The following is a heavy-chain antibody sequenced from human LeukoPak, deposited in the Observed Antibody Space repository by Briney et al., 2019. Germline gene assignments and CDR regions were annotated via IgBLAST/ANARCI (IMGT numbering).Heavy chain of an antibody. D-gene: IGHD3-22*01. CDR3: ASGANYYDSSGFNDY. J-gene: IGHJ4*02. CDR2: IYYSGST. CDR1: GGSISSYY. Sequence: SETLSLTCTVSGGSISSYYWSWIRQPPGKGLEWIGYIYYSGSTNYNPSLKSRVTISVDTSKNQFSLKLSSVTAADTVVYYCASGANYYDSSGFNDYWGQGTLVTVSS. V-gene: IGHV4-59*01.